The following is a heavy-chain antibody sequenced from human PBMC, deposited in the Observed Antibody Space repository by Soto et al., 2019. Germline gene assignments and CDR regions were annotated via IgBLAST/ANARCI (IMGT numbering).Heavy chain of an antibody. CDR2: IYYSGST. J-gene: IGHJ6*03. D-gene: IGHD6-6*01. V-gene: IGHV4-59*08. Sequence: SETLSLTCTVSGGSISSYYWSCIRQPPGKGLEWIGYIYYSGSTNYNPSLKSRVTISVDTSKNQFSLKLSSVTAADTAVYYCARVGSSSSRYYYYYMDVWGKGTTVTVSS. CDR3: ARVGSSSSRYYYYYMDV. CDR1: GGSISSYY.